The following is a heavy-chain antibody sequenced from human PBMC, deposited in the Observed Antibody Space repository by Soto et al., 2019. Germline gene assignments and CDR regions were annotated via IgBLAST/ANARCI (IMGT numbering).Heavy chain of an antibody. Sequence: EVQLVESGGGLVQPGGSLRLSCAASGFTVSTYYMYWVRQAPGEGLEWVSVVYSGGTTYYADSVRGRFTISRDNSKSTLFLQMNSLRAEDTAVYYCARGRSASSDFDSWGQGTLVTVSS. D-gene: IGHD3-10*01. CDR2: VYSGGTT. V-gene: IGHV3-66*01. CDR1: GFTVSTYY. CDR3: ARGRSASSDFDS. J-gene: IGHJ4*02.